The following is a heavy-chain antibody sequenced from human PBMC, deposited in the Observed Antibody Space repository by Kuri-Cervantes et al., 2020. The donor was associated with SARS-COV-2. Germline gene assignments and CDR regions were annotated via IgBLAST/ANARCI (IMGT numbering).Heavy chain of an antibody. D-gene: IGHD3-22*01. V-gene: IGHV5-51*01. CDR3: ARPEHLYYDSSGYYLEGGLDY. CDR1: GYSFTSNW. CDR2: IYPGDSDT. Sequence: GGSLRLSCKGSGYSFTSNWIGWVRQMPGKGLEWMGIIYPGDSDTRYSPSFQGQVTISADKSISTAYLQWSSLKASDTAMYYCARPEHLYYDSSGYYLEGGLDYWGQGTLVTVSS. J-gene: IGHJ4*02.